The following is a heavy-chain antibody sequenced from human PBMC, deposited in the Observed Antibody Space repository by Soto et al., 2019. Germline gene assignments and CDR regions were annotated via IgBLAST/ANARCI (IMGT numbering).Heavy chain of an antibody. J-gene: IGHJ5*02. CDR3: ARGRGYSYGLDP. V-gene: IGHV4-30-4*08. D-gene: IGHD5-12*01. CDR2: IYYNGNT. Sequence: TSETLSLTCTVSGGSISSGDYYWSWIRQLPGKDLEWIAYIYYNGNTYYTPSLKSRATISLDTSRNQFFLNLNSVTAADTAVYYCARGRGYSYGLDPWGQGTLVTVSS. CDR1: GGSISSGDYY.